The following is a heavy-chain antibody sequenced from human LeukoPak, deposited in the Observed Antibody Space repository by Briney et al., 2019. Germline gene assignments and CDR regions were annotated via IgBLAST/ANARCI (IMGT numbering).Heavy chain of an antibody. CDR1: GFTFSSYS. Sequence: GGSLRLSCAASGFTFSSYSMNWVRQAPGKGLEWVSSISSSSSYICYADSVKGRFTISRDNAKNSLYLQMNSLRAEDTAVYYCARDGRPIDYWGQGTLVTVSS. CDR2: ISSSSSYI. V-gene: IGHV3-21*01. D-gene: IGHD6-6*01. J-gene: IGHJ4*02. CDR3: ARDGRPIDY.